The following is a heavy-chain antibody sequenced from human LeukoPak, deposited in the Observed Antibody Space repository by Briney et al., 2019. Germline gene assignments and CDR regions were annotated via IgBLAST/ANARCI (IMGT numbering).Heavy chain of an antibody. CDR3: ARAVLPRLSFYYYYYMDV. CDR2: IIPIFGTA. D-gene: IGHD3-22*01. J-gene: IGHJ6*03. Sequence: SVKVSCKASGGTFSSYAISWVRQAPGQGLEWMGGIIPIFGTANYAQKFQGRVTITADESTSTAYMELSSLRSEDTAVYYCARAVLPRLSFYYYYYMDVWGKGTTVTISS. CDR1: GGTFSSYA. V-gene: IGHV1-69*13.